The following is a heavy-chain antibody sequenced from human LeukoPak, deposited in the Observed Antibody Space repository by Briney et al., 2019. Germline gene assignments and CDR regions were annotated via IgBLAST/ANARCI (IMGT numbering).Heavy chain of an antibody. V-gene: IGHV1-69*13. CDR2: ILPIFGTA. J-gene: IGHJ4*02. D-gene: IGHD2-2*01. Sequence: ASVKVSCKASGGTFSSYAISWVRQAPGQGLEWMGGILPIFGTANYAQKFQGRVTITADASTSTAYMELSSLRSEDTAVYYCARGHCSSTSCYPVYYFDYWGQGTLVTVSS. CDR3: ARGHCSSTSCYPVYYFDY. CDR1: GGTFSSYA.